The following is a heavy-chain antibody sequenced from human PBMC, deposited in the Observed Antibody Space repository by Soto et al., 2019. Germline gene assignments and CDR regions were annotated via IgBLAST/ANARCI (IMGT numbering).Heavy chain of an antibody. CDR1: GGSISSSSYY. D-gene: IGHD6-13*01. Sequence: SETLSLTCTGSGGSISSSSYYWGWIRHPPGKGLEWIGSIYYSVSTYYNPYLKSRVTLSVDTSKNAFSLKLSSVTAADTAVYYCARLYLAAQNWFEPWGQGTLVTVSS. CDR2: IYYSVST. V-gene: IGHV4-39*01. CDR3: ARLYLAAQNWFEP. J-gene: IGHJ5*02.